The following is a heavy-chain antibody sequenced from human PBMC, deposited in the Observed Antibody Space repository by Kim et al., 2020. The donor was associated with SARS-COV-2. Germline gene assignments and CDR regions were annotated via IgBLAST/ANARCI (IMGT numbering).Heavy chain of an antibody. D-gene: IGHD1-26*01. J-gene: IGHJ1*01. Sequence: SETLSLTCTVSGGSINNYYWSWIRQPPGKGLEWIGSLHSSGNSDYNPSLKSRVSLSIDSSKKQFSLKLTSATAADTAVYFCARHRDSGFFQHWGQGALVTVSS. CDR2: LHSSGNS. CDR3: ARHRDSGFFQH. CDR1: GGSINNYY. V-gene: IGHV4-59*08.